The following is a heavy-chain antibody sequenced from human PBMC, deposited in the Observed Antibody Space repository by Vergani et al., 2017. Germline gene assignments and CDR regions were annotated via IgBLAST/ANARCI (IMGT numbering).Heavy chain of an antibody. CDR3: ARLIRTDQLDPLSVPGLDY. J-gene: IGHJ4*02. CDR1: GYSFTSYW. CDR2: IYPGDSDT. V-gene: IGHV5-51*03. D-gene: IGHD2-2*01. Sequence: EVQLVQSGAEVKKPGESLKISCKGSGYSFTSYWIGWVRQMPGKGLEWMGIIYPGDSDTRYSPSFQGQFTISADKSISTAYLQWSSLKASDTAMYYCARLIRTDQLDPLSVPGLDYWGQGTLVTVSS.